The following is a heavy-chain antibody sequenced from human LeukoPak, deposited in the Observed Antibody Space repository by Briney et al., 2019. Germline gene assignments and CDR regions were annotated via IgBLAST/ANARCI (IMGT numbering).Heavy chain of an antibody. CDR3: ARGFYLKGNAFEI. CDR1: GFTFSNYW. V-gene: IGHV3-7*01. Sequence: PGGSLRLSCAASGFTFSNYWMTWVRQAPGKGLEWVANIKRDGSEKYYVDSVKGRFTITRDNAKNSLYLQMNSLRAEDTAMYSCARGFYLKGNAFEIWGQGTVVTVSS. J-gene: IGHJ3*02. D-gene: IGHD2/OR15-2a*01. CDR2: IKRDGSEK.